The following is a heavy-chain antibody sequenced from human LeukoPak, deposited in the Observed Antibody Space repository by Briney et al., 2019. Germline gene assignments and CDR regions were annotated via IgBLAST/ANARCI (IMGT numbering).Heavy chain of an antibody. CDR2: INHSGST. J-gene: IGHJ4*02. V-gene: IGHV4-34*01. CDR3: ARVRTAPSLLWFREGYFDY. D-gene: IGHD3-10*01. Sequence: PSETLSLTCAVYGGSFSGYYWSWIRQPPGKGLEWIGEINHSGSTNYNPSLKSRVTISVDTSKNQFSLKLSSVTAADTAVYYCARVRTAPSLLWFREGYFDYWGQGTLVTVSS. CDR1: GGSFSGYY.